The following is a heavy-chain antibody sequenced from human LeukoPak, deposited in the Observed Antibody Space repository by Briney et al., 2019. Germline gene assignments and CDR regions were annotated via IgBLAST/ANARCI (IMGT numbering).Heavy chain of an antibody. Sequence: GGSLRLSCAASGFTFSSYSMNWVRQAPGKGLEWVSYISSSSSTIYYADSVKGRFTISRDNAKNSLYLQMNSLRAEDTAVYYCARDPDYDFWSGYPDYWGQGTLVTVSS. CDR1: GFTFSSYS. D-gene: IGHD3-3*01. CDR2: ISSSSSTI. CDR3: ARDPDYDFWSGYPDY. V-gene: IGHV3-48*01. J-gene: IGHJ4*02.